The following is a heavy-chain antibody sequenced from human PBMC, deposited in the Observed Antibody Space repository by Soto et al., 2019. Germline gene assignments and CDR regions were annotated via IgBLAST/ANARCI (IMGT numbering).Heavy chain of an antibody. CDR3: ARHLPYYGDYVFLLADGDY. J-gene: IGHJ4*02. CDR2: IYYSGST. V-gene: IGHV4-39*01. D-gene: IGHD4-17*01. Sequence: SETLSLTCTVSGGSISSSSYYWGWIRQPPGKGLEWIGSIYYSGSTYYNPSLKSRVTISVDTSKNQFSLKLSSVTAADTAVYYCARHLPYYGDYVFLLADGDYWGQGTLVTVSS. CDR1: GGSISSSSYY.